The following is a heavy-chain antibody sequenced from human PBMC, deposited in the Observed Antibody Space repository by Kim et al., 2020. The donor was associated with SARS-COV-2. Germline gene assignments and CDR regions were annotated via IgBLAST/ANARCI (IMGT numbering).Heavy chain of an antibody. CDR2: ISSSSSTI. Sequence: GGSLRLSCAASGFTFSSYSMNWVRQAPGKGLEWVSYISSSSSTIYYADSVKGRFTISRDNAKNSLYLQMNSLRDEDTAVYYCARDGGPGSDYYYYGMDVWGQGTTVTVSS. CDR3: ARDGGPGSDYYYYGMDV. J-gene: IGHJ6*02. D-gene: IGHD3-16*01. CDR1: GFTFSSYS. V-gene: IGHV3-48*02.